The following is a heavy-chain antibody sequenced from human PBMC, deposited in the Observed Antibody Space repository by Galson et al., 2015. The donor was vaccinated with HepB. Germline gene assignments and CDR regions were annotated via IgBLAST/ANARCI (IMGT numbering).Heavy chain of an antibody. D-gene: IGHD3-3*01. CDR2: ISGSGDST. CDR1: EFTFRSYA. Sequence: SLRLSCAASEFTFRSYAMNWVRQAPGKGLEWVSGISGSGDSTYYADSVKGRFTISRDNSKNTLYLQMNSLRADDTAVYYCARDNYDLWSGYSDAFDIWGQGTMVTVSS. V-gene: IGHV3-23*01. CDR3: ARDNYDLWSGYSDAFDI. J-gene: IGHJ3*02.